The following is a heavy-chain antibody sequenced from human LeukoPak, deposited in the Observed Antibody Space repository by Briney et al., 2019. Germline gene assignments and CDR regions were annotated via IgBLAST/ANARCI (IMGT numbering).Heavy chain of an antibody. Sequence: SETLSLTCAVYGGSFSGYYWSWIRQPPGKGLEWIGEINHSGSTNYNPSLKSRVTISVDTSKNQFSLKLSSVTAADTAVYYCVRGARYWFDPWGQGTLVTVSS. J-gene: IGHJ5*02. V-gene: IGHV4-34*01. D-gene: IGHD6-6*01. CDR3: VRGARYWFDP. CDR1: GGSFSGYY. CDR2: INHSGST.